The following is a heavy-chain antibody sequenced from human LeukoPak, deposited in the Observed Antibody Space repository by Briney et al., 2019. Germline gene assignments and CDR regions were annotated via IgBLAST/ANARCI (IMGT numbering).Heavy chain of an antibody. D-gene: IGHD2-15*01. CDR1: GVSISTYY. V-gene: IGHV4-59*01. Sequence: SETLSLTCTVSGVSISTYYWSWIRQPPGKELDWIGYIYYSGSTNYNPSLKSRVTISVDTSKNQFSLKLSSVTAADTAVYYCARVRCSGGSCYDFDYWGQGTLVTVSS. J-gene: IGHJ4*02. CDR2: IYYSGST. CDR3: ARVRCSGGSCYDFDY.